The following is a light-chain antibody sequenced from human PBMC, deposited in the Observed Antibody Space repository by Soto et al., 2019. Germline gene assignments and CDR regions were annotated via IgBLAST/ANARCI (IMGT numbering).Light chain of an antibody. CDR3: QQYNNWPGPPLT. Sequence: EIVMTQSPATLSVSPGERATLSCRASQSVSSNLAWYQQKPGQAPRLLIYGASTSATGIPARFSGSGSGTEFTLTISSLQSEDFAVYYCQQYNNWPGPPLTFGGGTKVETK. V-gene: IGKV3-15*01. J-gene: IGKJ4*01. CDR2: GAS. CDR1: QSVSSN.